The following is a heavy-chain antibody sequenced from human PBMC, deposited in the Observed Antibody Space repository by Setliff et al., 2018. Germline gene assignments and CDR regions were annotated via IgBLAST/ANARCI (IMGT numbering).Heavy chain of an antibody. J-gene: IGHJ3*01. V-gene: IGHV4-30-4*08. CDR1: GDSISSGDYF. D-gene: IGHD1-26*01. CDR2: IYHSGSA. CDR3: AREVGTSTSSDAFDV. Sequence: LSLTCTVSGDSISSGDYFWSWIRQPPGKGLEWIAYIYHSGSAYYNPSLKSRVTMSVDTSKNQFSLHLTSVTAAGTAVYYCAREVGTSTSSDAFDVWGQGMVVTVSS.